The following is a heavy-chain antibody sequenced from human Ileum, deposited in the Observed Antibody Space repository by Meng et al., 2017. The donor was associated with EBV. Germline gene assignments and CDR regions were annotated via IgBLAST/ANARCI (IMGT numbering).Heavy chain of an antibody. J-gene: IGHJ4*02. CDR1: GGSISSYY. D-gene: IGHD2-15*01. Sequence: QVPLTGPGPGLVKPSETLSLTCTVSGGSISSYYWSWIRQPPGKGLEWIGYIYYSGSTNYNPSLKSRVTISVDTSKNQFSLNLSSVTAADTAVYYCARGGWSLDYWGQGTLVTVSS. CDR3: ARGGWSLDY. CDR2: IYYSGST. V-gene: IGHV4-59*08.